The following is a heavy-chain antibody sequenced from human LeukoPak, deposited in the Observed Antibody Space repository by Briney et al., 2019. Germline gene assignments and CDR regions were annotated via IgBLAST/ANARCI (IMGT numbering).Heavy chain of an antibody. CDR2: ISGSGGST. J-gene: IGHJ5*02. V-gene: IGHV3-23*01. D-gene: IGHD2-2*01. Sequence: PGGSLRLSCAASGFTFSSYGMSWVRQAPGKGLERVSTISGSGGSTYYADSVKGRFTISRDNSKNTLYLQMNSLRAEDTAVYYCARALNVVPAATIPNWFDPWGQGTLVTVSS. CDR1: GFTFSSYG. CDR3: ARALNVVPAATIPNWFDP.